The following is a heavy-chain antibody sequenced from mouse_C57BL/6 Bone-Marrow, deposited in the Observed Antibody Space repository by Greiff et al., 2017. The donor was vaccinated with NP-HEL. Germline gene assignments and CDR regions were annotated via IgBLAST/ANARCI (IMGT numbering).Heavy chain of an antibody. D-gene: IGHD2-1*01. CDR3: TRPIYYGNP. Sequence: VQLKESGAELVRPGASVKLSCTASGFNIKDDYMHWVKQRPEQGLEWIGWIDPENGDTEYASKFQGKATITADTSSNTAYLQLSSLTSEDTAVYYCTRPIYYGNPWGQGTLVTVSA. V-gene: IGHV14-4*01. J-gene: IGHJ3*01. CDR1: GFNIKDDY. CDR2: IDPENGDT.